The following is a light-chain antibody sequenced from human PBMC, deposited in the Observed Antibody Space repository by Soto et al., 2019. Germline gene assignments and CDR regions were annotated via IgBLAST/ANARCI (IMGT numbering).Light chain of an antibody. Sequence: EIVLTQSPATLSLSPGERATLSCRASQSLSIYLGWYQQKPGQVPRLLIYDASNRATGIPARFSGSGSGTDFPLTISSLEPEDFAVYYCLQRTNWPWTFGQGTKVEVK. J-gene: IGKJ1*01. CDR2: DAS. CDR1: QSLSIY. CDR3: LQRTNWPWT. V-gene: IGKV3-11*01.